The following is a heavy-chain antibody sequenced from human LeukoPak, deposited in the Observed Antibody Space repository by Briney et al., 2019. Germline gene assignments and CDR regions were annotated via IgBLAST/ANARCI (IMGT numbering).Heavy chain of an antibody. V-gene: IGHV3-66*01. D-gene: IGHD6-19*01. CDR3: AAAVAGRGSRNNYLDY. CDR2: IYAGGST. Sequence: GGSLRLSCVASGFTVSTNYMSWVRQAPGKGLEWVSLIYAGGSTYHADSVKGRFTISRDNSKNTLYLQMNSLRAEDTAVYYCAAAVAGRGSRNNYLDYWGQGTLATVSS. CDR1: GFTVSTNY. J-gene: IGHJ4*02.